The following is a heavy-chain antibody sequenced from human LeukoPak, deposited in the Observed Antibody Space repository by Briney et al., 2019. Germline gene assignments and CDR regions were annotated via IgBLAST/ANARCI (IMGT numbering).Heavy chain of an antibody. CDR1: GFTFSHYG. D-gene: IGHD4-11*01. CDR2: IWSDGSNR. J-gene: IGHJ4*02. V-gene: IGHV3-33*06. CDR3: AKDAQRGFDYSTSLKN. Sequence: GGSLRLSCATSGFTFSHYGMHWVRQAPGKGLEWVAVIWSDGSNRYYGDPVKGRFIISRDNFQRTVYLQMNSLRVEDTAVYYCAKDAQRGFDYSTSLKNWGQGTLVTVSS.